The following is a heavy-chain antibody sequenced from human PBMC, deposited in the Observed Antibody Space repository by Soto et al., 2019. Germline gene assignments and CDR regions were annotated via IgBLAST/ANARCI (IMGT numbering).Heavy chain of an antibody. J-gene: IGHJ3*02. D-gene: IGHD3-22*01. CDR2: ISRSDGTI. V-gene: IGHV3-11*01. Sequence: PGGSLRLSCAASGFTFSDYYMSWIRQAPGKGLEWVSYISRSDGTISYADSVKGRFTISRDNAKNSLYLQMNSLRADDTAVYYCARDGDYYDSSGYFLRDAFDIWGQGTMVTVSS. CDR1: GFTFSDYY. CDR3: ARDGDYYDSSGYFLRDAFDI.